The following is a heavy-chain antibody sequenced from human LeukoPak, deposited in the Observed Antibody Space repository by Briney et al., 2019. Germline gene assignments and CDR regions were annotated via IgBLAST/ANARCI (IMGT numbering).Heavy chain of an antibody. D-gene: IGHD6-19*01. CDR3: ARGAPIRVAVAATFDP. CDR2: INAANGNT. Sequence: ASVKVSCTTSGFTFTTYTMHWVRQAPGQRLEWMGWINAANGNTQYSQKFQGRVTITRDTSASTAYMELSSLRSEDTAVYYCARGAPIRVAVAATFDPWGQGTLVTVPS. V-gene: IGHV1-3*01. J-gene: IGHJ5*02. CDR1: GFTFTTYT.